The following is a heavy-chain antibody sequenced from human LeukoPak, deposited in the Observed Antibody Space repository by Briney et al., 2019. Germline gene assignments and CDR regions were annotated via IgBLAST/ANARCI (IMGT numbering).Heavy chain of an antibody. CDR2: IHYSGST. CDR1: GGSISGYF. V-gene: IGHV4-59*08. D-gene: IGHD3-10*01. CDR3: ARYGITIVRGGKYYFGS. J-gene: IGHJ4*02. Sequence: SETLSLTCTVSGGSISGYFWSWVRQPPGKRLEWIGYIHYSGSTNYNPSLNSRVTISVDTSKNQFSLRLSSVTAEDTAVYYCARYGITIVRGGKYYFGSWGQGTLVTVSS.